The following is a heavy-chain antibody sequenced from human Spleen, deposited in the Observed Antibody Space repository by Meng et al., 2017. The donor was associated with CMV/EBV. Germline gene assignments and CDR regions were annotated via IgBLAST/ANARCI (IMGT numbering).Heavy chain of an antibody. CDR2: MNPNSGNT. CDR3: ARVKTDYGNNMIALDY. J-gene: IGHJ4*02. D-gene: IGHD2-21*01. Sequence: QVQLVQSGSELKKPGASVKVSCKASGYPFTSYDLSWVRQATGQGLEWVGWMNPNSGNTDYAQHLQGRVTMTRNTSISTAYMELSSLKSEDTAVYYCARVKTDYGNNMIALDYWGQGTLVTVSS. V-gene: IGHV1-8*01. CDR1: GYPFTSYD.